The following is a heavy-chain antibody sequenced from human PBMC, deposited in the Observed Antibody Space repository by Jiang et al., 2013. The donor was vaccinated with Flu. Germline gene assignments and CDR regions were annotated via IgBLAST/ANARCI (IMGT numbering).Heavy chain of an antibody. D-gene: IGHD4-11*01. V-gene: IGHV3-7*03. CDR1: GFTFSSYW. CDR2: IKQDGSEK. CDR3: AREHGMYSNYYYYGMDV. Sequence: SGGGLVQPGGSLRLSCAASGFTFSSYWMSWVRQAPGKGLEWVANIKQDGSEKYYVDSVKGRFTISRDNAKNSLYLQMNSLRAEDTAVYYCAREHGMYSNYYYYGMDVWGQGTTVTVSS. J-gene: IGHJ6*02.